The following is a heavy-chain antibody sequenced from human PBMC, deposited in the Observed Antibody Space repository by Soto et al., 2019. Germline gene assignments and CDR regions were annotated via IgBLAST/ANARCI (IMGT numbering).Heavy chain of an antibody. V-gene: IGHV3-21*01. CDR2: ISSSSSYI. Sequence: GGSLRLSCAASGFTFSSYSMNWVRQAPGKGLEWVSSISSSSSYIYYADSVKGRFTISRDNAKNSLYLQMNSLRAEDTAVYYCARDPDTAMSYGMDVWGQGTTVTVSS. CDR3: ARDPDTAMSYGMDV. CDR1: GFTFSSYS. D-gene: IGHD5-18*01. J-gene: IGHJ6*02.